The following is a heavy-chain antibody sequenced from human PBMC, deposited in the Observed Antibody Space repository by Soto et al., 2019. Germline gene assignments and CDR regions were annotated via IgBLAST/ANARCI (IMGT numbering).Heavy chain of an antibody. CDR1: GYTFTSYD. Sequence: ASVKVSCTASGYTFTSYDINWVRQATGQGLEWMGWMNPNSGNTGYAQKFQGRVTMTRNTSISTAYMELSSLRSEDTAVYYCARRRKWDPTFDYWGQGTLVTVSS. V-gene: IGHV1-8*01. J-gene: IGHJ4*02. CDR3: ARRRKWDPTFDY. D-gene: IGHD1-26*01. CDR2: MNPNSGNT.